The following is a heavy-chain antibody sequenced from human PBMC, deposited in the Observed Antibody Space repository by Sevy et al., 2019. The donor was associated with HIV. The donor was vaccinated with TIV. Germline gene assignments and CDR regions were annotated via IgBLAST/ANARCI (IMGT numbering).Heavy chain of an antibody. CDR2: IGTAGDT. J-gene: IGHJ4*02. D-gene: IGHD6-19*01. CDR3: ARGRGYSSGWFFDY. CDR1: GFTFSSYD. V-gene: IGHV3-13*01. Sequence: GGSLRLSCADSGFTFSSYDMHWVRQATGKGLEWVSAIGTAGDTYYPGSVKGRFTISRENAKNSLYLQMNSLRAGDTAVYYCARGRGYSSGWFFDYWGQGTLVTVSS.